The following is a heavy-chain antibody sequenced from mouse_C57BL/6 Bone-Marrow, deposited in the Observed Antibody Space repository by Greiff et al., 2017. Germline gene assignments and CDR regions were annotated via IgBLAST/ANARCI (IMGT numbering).Heavy chain of an antibody. Sequence: QVQLQQSGAELVRPGTSVKVSCKASGYAFTNYLIEWVKQRPGQGLEWIGVINPGSGGTNYNEKFKGKATLTADKSSSTAYMQLSSLTSEDSAVYVCAEGAAWYFDVWGTGTTVTVSS. V-gene: IGHV1-54*01. CDR2: INPGSGGT. CDR1: GYAFTNYL. J-gene: IGHJ1*03. CDR3: AEGAAWYFDV.